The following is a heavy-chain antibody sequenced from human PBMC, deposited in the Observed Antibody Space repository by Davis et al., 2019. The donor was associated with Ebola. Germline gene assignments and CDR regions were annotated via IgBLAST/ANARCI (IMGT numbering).Heavy chain of an antibody. J-gene: IGHJ4*02. CDR2: INTNTGYP. D-gene: IGHD3-10*01. CDR1: GYSFTTYA. V-gene: IGHV7-4-1*02. Sequence: ASVKVSCKASGYSFTTYAINWVRQAPGQGLEWMGWINTNTGYPTYAQGFTGRFVFSLDTSVSTTYLQISSLKAEDTAIYYCARDRGNFDYWGQGTLVTVSS. CDR3: ARDRGNFDY.